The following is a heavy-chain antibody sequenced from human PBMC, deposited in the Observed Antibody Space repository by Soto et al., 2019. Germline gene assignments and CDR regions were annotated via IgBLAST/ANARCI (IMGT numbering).Heavy chain of an antibody. Sequence: GGSLRLSCAASGFTFSSYGMHWVRQAPGKGLEWVAVIWYDGSNKYYADPVKGRFTISRDNSKNTLYLQMNSLKAEDTAVNNGARGIVVVPADPPYYYYYYMDVWGKGTTVTVSS. CDR1: GFTFSSYG. V-gene: IGHV3-33*01. J-gene: IGHJ6*03. CDR2: IWYDGSNK. D-gene: IGHD2-2*01. CDR3: ARGIVVVPADPPYYYYYYMDV.